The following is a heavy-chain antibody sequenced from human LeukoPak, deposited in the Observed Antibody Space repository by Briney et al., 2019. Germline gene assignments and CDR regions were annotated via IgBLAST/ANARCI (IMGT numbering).Heavy chain of an antibody. V-gene: IGHV3-23*01. CDR2: IRGSGGST. CDR1: GFTFSSYA. D-gene: IGHD4-17*01. Sequence: GGSLRLSCAASGFTFSSYAMSWVRQAPGKGLEWVSAIRGSGGSTYYADSVKGRFTISRDSSKNTLHLQMNSLRAEDTAVYYCAKTAYGDYGDFDYWGQGTLVTVSS. CDR3: AKTAYGDYGDFDY. J-gene: IGHJ4*02.